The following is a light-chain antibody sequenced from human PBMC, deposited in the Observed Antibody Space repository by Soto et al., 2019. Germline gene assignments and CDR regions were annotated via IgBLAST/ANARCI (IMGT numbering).Light chain of an antibody. Sequence: EIVMTQSPATLSVSPGERATLSCRASQDVNIYLAWYQQKPGQAPRLLISGASTRATVIPARFSGSGSGTEFTLTISSLQSEDVAVYYCQQYGNWPLTFGGGTNVEIK. CDR1: QDVNIY. V-gene: IGKV3D-15*01. CDR2: GAS. CDR3: QQYGNWPLT. J-gene: IGKJ4*01.